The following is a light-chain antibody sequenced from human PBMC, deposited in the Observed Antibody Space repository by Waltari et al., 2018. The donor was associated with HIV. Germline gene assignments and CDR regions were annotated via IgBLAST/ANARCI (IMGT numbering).Light chain of an antibody. J-gene: IGKJ2*01. V-gene: IGKV1-5*03. CDR3: QQYSAFPFT. Sequence: DIEMTQSPSTLPLSLGDRVTITCRASQTISSSLAWYQQRPGTAPTLLIYKASSLEDGGPARFSGSGSGTEFTLTISSLQPDDIAVYFCQQYSAFPFTFGQGTKLEI. CDR2: KAS. CDR1: QTISSS.